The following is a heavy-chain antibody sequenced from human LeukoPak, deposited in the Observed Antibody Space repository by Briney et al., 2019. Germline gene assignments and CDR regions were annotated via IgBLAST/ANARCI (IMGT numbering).Heavy chain of an antibody. Sequence: GGSLRLSCAASGFTFSSYAMHWVRQALGKGLEWVAVISDDATIKYYVDSVKGRFTISRDNSKNTLYLQMNSLRAEDTAVYYCTRGSTGYLDYWGQGTLVTVSS. J-gene: IGHJ4*02. CDR2: ISDDATIK. CDR3: TRGSTGYLDY. D-gene: IGHD3-22*01. V-gene: IGHV3-30*04. CDR1: GFTFSSYA.